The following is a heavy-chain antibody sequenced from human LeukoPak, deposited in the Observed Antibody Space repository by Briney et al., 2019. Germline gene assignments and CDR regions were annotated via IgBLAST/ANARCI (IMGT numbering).Heavy chain of an antibody. CDR2: ISGSGGST. J-gene: IGHJ4*02. D-gene: IGHD3-22*01. Sequence: PGGSLRLSCAASGFTFSSYAMSWVRQAPGKGLEWVSGISGSGGSTYYADTVKGRFTISRDNSKNTLYLQMNSLRAEDTAVYYCAKYSSGYWGSLDHWGQGTLVTVSS. CDR3: AKYSSGYWGSLDH. CDR1: GFTFSSYA. V-gene: IGHV3-23*01.